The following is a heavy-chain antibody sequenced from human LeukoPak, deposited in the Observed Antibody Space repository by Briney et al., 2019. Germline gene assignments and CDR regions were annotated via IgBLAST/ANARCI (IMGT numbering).Heavy chain of an antibody. D-gene: IGHD6-13*01. CDR1: GYTFTSYD. Sequence: AASVKVSCKASGYTFTSYDINWVRQATGQGLEWMGWMNPNSGNTGYAQKFQGRVTITRNTSISTAYMELSSLRSEDTAVYYCARDSLIAAAGRGINWFDPWGQGTLVTVSS. J-gene: IGHJ5*02. CDR3: ARDSLIAAAGRGINWFDP. V-gene: IGHV1-8*03. CDR2: MNPNSGNT.